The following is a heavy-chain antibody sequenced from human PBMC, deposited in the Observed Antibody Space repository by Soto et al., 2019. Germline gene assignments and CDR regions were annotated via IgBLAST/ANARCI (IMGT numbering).Heavy chain of an antibody. V-gene: IGHV1-69*02. D-gene: IGHD2-2*01. CDR2: IIPILGIA. Sequence: QVQLVQSGAEVKKPGSSVKVSCKTSGGTFSSYTISWVRQAPRQWLEWMGRIIPILGIANYAQKFQGRATITADKSTSTAYMELSSLRSEDTAVYYCARLGEDIVVVPAAADDAFDIWGQGTMVTVSS. CDR1: GGTFSSYT. CDR3: ARLGEDIVVVPAAADDAFDI. J-gene: IGHJ3*02.